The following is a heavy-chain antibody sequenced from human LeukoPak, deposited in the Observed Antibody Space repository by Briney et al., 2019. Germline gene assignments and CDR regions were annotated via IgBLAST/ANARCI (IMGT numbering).Heavy chain of an antibody. Sequence: GASLRLSCAASGFTFSSYAMSWVRQAPGKGLEWDSAISGSGGSTYYADSVKGRFTISRDNSKNTLYLQMNSLRAEDTAVYYCAKDRLVVVTAIAGYFDYWGQGTLVTVSS. CDR2: ISGSGGST. D-gene: IGHD2-21*02. V-gene: IGHV3-23*01. J-gene: IGHJ4*02. CDR1: GFTFSSYA. CDR3: AKDRLVVVTAIAGYFDY.